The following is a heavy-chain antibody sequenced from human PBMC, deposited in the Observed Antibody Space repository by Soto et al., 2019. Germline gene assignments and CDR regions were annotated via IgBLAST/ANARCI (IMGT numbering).Heavy chain of an antibody. CDR3: ARDEYGDV. Sequence: EVQLVESGGGLVQPGGSLRLSCVASGFSLSSYAMKWVRQAPGKGLAWIAYMTDSGTNVYYADSVRGRFTISRDIAKSSVYLQMNSLRAEDPAVYYFARDEYGDVCGKGTTVTVSS. CDR2: MTDSGTNV. CDR1: GFSLSSYA. V-gene: IGHV3-48*01. D-gene: IGHD4-17*01. J-gene: IGHJ6*04.